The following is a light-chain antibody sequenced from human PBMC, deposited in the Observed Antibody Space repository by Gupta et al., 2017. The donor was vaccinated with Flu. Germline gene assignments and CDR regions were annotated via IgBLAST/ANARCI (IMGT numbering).Light chain of an antibody. Sequence: QSALPQPRSVSGSPGHSVTVSCTRTSSDVGGYNYLSWYQQHPGKAPKLIIFDVTKRPSGVPDRFSGSKSGNTASLTISGLQAEDEADYYCCSYAGSYTWVFGGGTKLTVL. J-gene: IGLJ3*02. CDR3: CSYAGSYTWV. CDR2: DVT. V-gene: IGLV2-11*01. CDR1: SSDVGGYNY.